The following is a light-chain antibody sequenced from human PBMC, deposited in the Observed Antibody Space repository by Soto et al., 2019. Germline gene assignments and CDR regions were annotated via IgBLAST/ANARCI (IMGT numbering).Light chain of an antibody. J-gene: IGKJ1*01. CDR2: DAS. V-gene: IGKV1-5*01. Sequence: DIQMTQSPSTLSASVGDRVTITCRASQSISIWLAWYQQKPGKAPNILISDASTLVSGVPSRFSGSGSGTEFTLTISSRQPDDFATYYCQQYNNYFSWTFCQGTKVEIK. CDR1: QSISIW. CDR3: QQYNNYFSWT.